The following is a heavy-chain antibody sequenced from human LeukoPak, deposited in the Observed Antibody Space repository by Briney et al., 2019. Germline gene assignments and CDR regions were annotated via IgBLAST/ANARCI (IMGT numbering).Heavy chain of an antibody. CDR3: AEGSYCVNGVCYMFDY. D-gene: IGHD2-8*01. J-gene: IGHJ4*02. CDR2: ISGSGGST. CDR1: GFTFSSYA. Sequence: GGSLRLSCVASGFTFSSYAMSWVRQAPGKGLEWVSGISGSGGSTYYADSVKGRFTISRDSSKNTLYLQMNSLRAADTAVYYCAEGSYCVNGVCYMFDYWGQGTLVTVSS. V-gene: IGHV3-23*01.